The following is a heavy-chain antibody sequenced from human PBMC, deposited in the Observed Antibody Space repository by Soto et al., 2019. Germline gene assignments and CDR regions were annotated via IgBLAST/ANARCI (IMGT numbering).Heavy chain of an antibody. CDR1: GYSFTSYW. V-gene: IGHV5-10-1*01. J-gene: IGHJ6*02. Sequence: GESLKISCKGSGYSFTSYWISWVRQMPGKGLEWMGRIDPSDSYTNYSPSFQGHVTISADKSISTAYLQWSGLKASDTAMYYCASGSYDSSGSYYYYGMDVWGQGTTVTVSS. D-gene: IGHD3-22*01. CDR2: IDPSDSYT. CDR3: ASGSYDSSGSYYYYGMDV.